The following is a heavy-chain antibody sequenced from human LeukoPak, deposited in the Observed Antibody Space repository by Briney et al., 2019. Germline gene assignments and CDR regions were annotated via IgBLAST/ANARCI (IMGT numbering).Heavy chain of an antibody. J-gene: IGHJ4*02. CDR2: INHSGST. V-gene: IGHV4-34*01. Sequence: SETLSLTCAVYGGSFSGYYWRWIRQPPGKGLEWIGEINHSGSTNYNPSLKSRVTISVDTSKNQFSLKLSSVTAAGTAVYYCARVRGYSRTKSLDYWGQGTLVTVSS. D-gene: IGHD5-18*01. CDR1: GGSFSGYY. CDR3: ARVRGYSRTKSLDY.